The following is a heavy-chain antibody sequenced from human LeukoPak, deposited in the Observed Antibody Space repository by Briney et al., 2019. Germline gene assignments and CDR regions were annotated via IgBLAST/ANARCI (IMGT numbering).Heavy chain of an antibody. CDR3: ARQKSWNYDP. CDR2: IYNSGSA. Sequence: PETLSLTCTVSGGSISSYYWSWIRQPPGKGLEWIGYIYNSGSANYNPSLKSRFTISVDTSKNQVSLKLTSVTAADTAVYYCARQKSWNYDPWGQGTLVTVSS. V-gene: IGHV4-59*08. CDR1: GGSISSYY. D-gene: IGHD1-7*01. J-gene: IGHJ5*02.